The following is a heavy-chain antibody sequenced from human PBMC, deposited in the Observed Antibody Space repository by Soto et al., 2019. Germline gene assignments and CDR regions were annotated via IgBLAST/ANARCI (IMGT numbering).Heavy chain of an antibody. CDR1: GFTFSSYS. V-gene: IGHV3-48*02. D-gene: IGHD3-22*01. CDR2: ISSSSSTI. J-gene: IGHJ5*02. Sequence: PGGSLRLSCAASGFTFSSYSMNWVRQVPGKGLEWVSYISSSSSTIYYADSVKGRFTISRDNAKNSLYLQMNSLRDEDMAVYYCAREVYNDSSSFFDSRWFDPWGQGTLVTVSS. CDR3: AREVYNDSSSFFDSRWFDP.